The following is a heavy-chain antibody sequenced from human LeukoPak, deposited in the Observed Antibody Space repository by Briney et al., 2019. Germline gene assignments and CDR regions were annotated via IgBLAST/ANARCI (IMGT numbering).Heavy chain of an antibody. J-gene: IGHJ3*02. V-gene: IGHV4-61*02. D-gene: IGHD3-22*01. Sequence: SETLSLTCSVSGGSISSGSYYWNWIRQPAGKGLEWIVRIYSSGSTNYNPSLKSRVTISGYTSKNQFSLKLNSVTAADTAVYYCARSYYYDTSGSKDAFDIWGQGTMVTVSS. CDR3: ARSYYYDTSGSKDAFDI. CDR1: GGSISSGSYY. CDR2: IYSSGST.